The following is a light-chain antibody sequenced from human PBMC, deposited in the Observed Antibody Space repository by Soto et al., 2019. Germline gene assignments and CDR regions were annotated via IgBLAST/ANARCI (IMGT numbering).Light chain of an antibody. CDR2: EVT. V-gene: IGLV2-14*01. CDR1: FSDVGGYDY. Sequence: QSVLTQPASVSGSPGQSIAISCTGTFSDVGGYDYVSWYQQHPDKAPKLMIYEVTKRPSGVSNRFSGSKSGNTASLTISGLQPEDEADYYCSSHTSGSTRVFGSGTKLTVI. J-gene: IGLJ1*01. CDR3: SSHTSGSTRV.